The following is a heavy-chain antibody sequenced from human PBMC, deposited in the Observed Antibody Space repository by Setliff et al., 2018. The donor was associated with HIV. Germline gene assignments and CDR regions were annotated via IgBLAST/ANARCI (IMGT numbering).Heavy chain of an antibody. CDR2: IYSSGST. CDR3: AREGGGYDLNWFDP. Sequence: PSETLSLTCTVSGGSISSYYGSWIRQSAGKGLEWIGRIYSSGSTNYNPSLKSRVTMSVDTSKNQFSLRSLTSDDTAVYYCAREGGGYDLNWFDPWGQGTLVTVSS. J-gene: IGHJ5*02. CDR1: GGSISSYY. V-gene: IGHV4-4*07. D-gene: IGHD5-12*01.